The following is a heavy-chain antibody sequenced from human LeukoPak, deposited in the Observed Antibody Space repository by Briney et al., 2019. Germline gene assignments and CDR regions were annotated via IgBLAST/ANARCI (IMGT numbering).Heavy chain of an antibody. Sequence: ASVKVSCKASGGTFSSYAISWVRQAPGQGLEWMGGIIPIFGTANYAQKFRGRVTITADKSTRTAYMELSSLRSDDTAVYYCAKSSAGITWFDPWGQGTLVTVSS. V-gene: IGHV1-69*06. J-gene: IGHJ5*02. CDR3: AKSSAGITWFDP. D-gene: IGHD1-1*01. CDR2: IIPIFGTA. CDR1: GGTFSSYA.